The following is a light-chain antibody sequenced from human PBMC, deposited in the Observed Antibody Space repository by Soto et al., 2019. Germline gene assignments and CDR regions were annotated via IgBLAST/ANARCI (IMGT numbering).Light chain of an antibody. CDR1: KLGDKY. Sequence: ELTQPPSVSVSPGQTASITCSGDKLGDKYACWYQQKPGQSPVLVIYQDRKRPSGIPERFSGSTSGNTATLTISETQAMDEADYYWQTWGSSTAPVVFGGGTKLTVL. CDR2: QDR. V-gene: IGLV3-1*01. CDR3: QTWGSSTAPVV. J-gene: IGLJ2*01.